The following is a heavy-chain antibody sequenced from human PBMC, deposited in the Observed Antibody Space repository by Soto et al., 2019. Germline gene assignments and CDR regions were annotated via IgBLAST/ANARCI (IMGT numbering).Heavy chain of an antibody. CDR3: ASTSVRGWFGP. Sequence: GGSLRLSCAASGFTFSSYWMSWVRQAPGKGPEWVANIKQDGIEKYYVGSVKGRFTISRDNAKNSLYLQMNSLRAEDTAVYYCASTSVRGWFGPWGQGTLVTVSS. CDR1: GFTFSSYW. V-gene: IGHV3-7*03. J-gene: IGHJ5*02. D-gene: IGHD4-17*01. CDR2: IKQDGIEK.